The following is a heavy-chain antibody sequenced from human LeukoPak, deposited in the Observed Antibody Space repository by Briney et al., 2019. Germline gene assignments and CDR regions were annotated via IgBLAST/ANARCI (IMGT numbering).Heavy chain of an antibody. Sequence: PGGSLRLSCAASGFTFSAYAIHWVRQAPGEGLEWVSAINGDGGSTYYTDSVKGRFTISRDNSKNTLYLKMNSLRAEDAAVYYCANDRNRVTRGVISYAMDVWGQGTTVTVSS. CDR3: ANDRNRVTRGVISYAMDV. D-gene: IGHD3-10*01. CDR2: INGDGGST. V-gene: IGHV3-23*01. J-gene: IGHJ6*02. CDR1: GFTFSAYA.